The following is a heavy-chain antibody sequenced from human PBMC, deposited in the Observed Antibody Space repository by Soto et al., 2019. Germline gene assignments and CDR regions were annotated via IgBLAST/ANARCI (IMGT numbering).Heavy chain of an antibody. D-gene: IGHD6-19*01. CDR1: GGSISSYY. V-gene: IGHV4-59*01. CDR2: IYYSGST. Sequence: KPSETLSLTCTVSGGSISSYYWSWIRQPPGKGLEWIGYIYYSGSTNYNPSLKSRVTISVDTSKNQFSLKLSSVTAADTAVYYCAREGLDSSGWYEDAFDIWGQGTMVTVS. CDR3: AREGLDSSGWYEDAFDI. J-gene: IGHJ3*02.